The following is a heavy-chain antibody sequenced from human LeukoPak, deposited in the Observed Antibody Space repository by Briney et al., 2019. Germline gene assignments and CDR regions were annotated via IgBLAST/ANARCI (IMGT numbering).Heavy chain of an antibody. CDR2: ISGGGGST. D-gene: IGHD3-16*01. Sequence: GGSLRLSCAASGFTFSNYAMSWVRLAPGKGLEWVSVISGGGGSTNYADSVKGRSTMSRDNSKNTLYLQINSLRAEDTAVYYCATTRGPNTFGGVHDYWGQGTLVTVSS. CDR1: GFTFSNYA. J-gene: IGHJ4*02. V-gene: IGHV3-23*01. CDR3: ATTRGPNTFGGVHDY.